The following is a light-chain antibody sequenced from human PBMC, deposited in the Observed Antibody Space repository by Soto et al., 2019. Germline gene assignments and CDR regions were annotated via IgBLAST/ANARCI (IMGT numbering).Light chain of an antibody. CDR1: QSVSSSY. V-gene: IGKV3-20*01. J-gene: IGKJ1*01. CDR2: GAS. CDR3: QQYGSSTAWT. Sequence: EIVLTQSPGTLSLSPGERATLSCRASQSVSSSYLAWYQQKPGQAPRLLIYGASSRANGIPDRFSGSGSGKDFTLTISILEPEDFAVYYCQQYGSSTAWTVGQGTKVEIK.